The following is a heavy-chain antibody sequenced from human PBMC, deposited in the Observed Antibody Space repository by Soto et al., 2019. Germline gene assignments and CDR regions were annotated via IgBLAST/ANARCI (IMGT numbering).Heavy chain of an antibody. CDR2: IKQDGSEK. V-gene: IGHV3-7*01. CDR3: ARLIAVAGYDAFDI. J-gene: IGHJ3*02. D-gene: IGHD6-19*01. Sequence: EVQLVESGGGLVQPGGSLRLSCAASGFTFSSYWMSWVRQAPGKGLEWVANIKQDGSEKYYVDSVTGRFTISRDNAKNSLYLQMNSLRAEDTAVYYCARLIAVAGYDAFDIWGQGTMVTVSS. CDR1: GFTFSSYW.